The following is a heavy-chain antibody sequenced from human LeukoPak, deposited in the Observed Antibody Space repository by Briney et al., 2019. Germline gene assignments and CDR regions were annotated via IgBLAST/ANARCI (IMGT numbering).Heavy chain of an antibody. Sequence: PGGSLRLSCVGFGFTFGTYAMNWLRQAPGKGLEWLAGIYGSGAGIYYADSVRGRFTISRDNSKNTLYLQMNSLRADDTAIYYCAKDREPDGRWNFDFWGQGTLVSVSS. CDR1: GFTFGTYA. J-gene: IGHJ4*02. V-gene: IGHV3-23*01. D-gene: IGHD1-1*01. CDR2: IYGSGAGI. CDR3: AKDREPDGRWNFDF.